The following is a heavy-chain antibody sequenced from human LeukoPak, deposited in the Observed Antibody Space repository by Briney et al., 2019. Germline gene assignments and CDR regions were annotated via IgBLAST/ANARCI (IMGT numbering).Heavy chain of an antibody. CDR3: ATEVVPAAISYYYYMDV. CDR2: SYYSGST. J-gene: IGHJ6*03. CDR1: GGSISSSSYY. D-gene: IGHD2-2*01. V-gene: IGHV4-39*07. Sequence: SETLSLTCTVSGGSISSSSYYWGWIRQPPGKGLEWIGSSYYSGSTYYNPSLKSRVTISVDTSKNQFSLKLSSVTAADTAVYYCATEVVPAAISYYYYMDVWGKGTTVTVSS.